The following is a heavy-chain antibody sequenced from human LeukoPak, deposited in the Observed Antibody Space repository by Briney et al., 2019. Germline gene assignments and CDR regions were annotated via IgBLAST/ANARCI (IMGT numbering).Heavy chain of an antibody. J-gene: IGHJ6*02. CDR1: GFTFSSYG. Sequence: GGSLRLSCAASGFTFSSYGMHWVRQAPGKGLEWVAVIWYDGSNKYYADSVKGRFTISRDNSKNTLYLQMNSLRAEDTAVYYCARGVFWQQEHYGMDVWGQGTTVTVSS. D-gene: IGHD3-9*01. CDR3: ARGVFWQQEHYGMDV. CDR2: IWYDGSNK. V-gene: IGHV3-33*01.